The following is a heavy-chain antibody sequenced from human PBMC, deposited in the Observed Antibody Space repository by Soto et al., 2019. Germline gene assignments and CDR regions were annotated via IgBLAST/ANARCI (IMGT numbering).Heavy chain of an antibody. Sequence: QVQLQESGPGLVKPSETLSLTCTVSGGSVSSGSYYWSWIRQPPGKGLEWIGYIYYSGSTNYNPSLKARATISVDTSKNQFSLKLSSVTAADTAVYYCARDSRYCSGGSCYSGAHYGMDVWGQGTTVTVSS. V-gene: IGHV4-61*01. J-gene: IGHJ6*02. CDR3: ARDSRYCSGGSCYSGAHYGMDV. CDR2: IYYSGST. D-gene: IGHD2-15*01. CDR1: GGSVSSGSYY.